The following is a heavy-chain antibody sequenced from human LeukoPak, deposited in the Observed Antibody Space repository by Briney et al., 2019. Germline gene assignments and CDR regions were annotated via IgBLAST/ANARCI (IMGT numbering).Heavy chain of an antibody. J-gene: IGHJ3*02. CDR3: ARDPVGSHEAFDI. Sequence: ASVKVSCKASGYTLTNYPMNWVRQAPGQGLEWMGWINTNTGNPTYAQGFTGRFVFSLDTSVSTAYLQINSLKAEDTAVYYCARDPVGSHEAFDIWGQGTMVTVSS. D-gene: IGHD6-13*01. CDR2: INTNTGNP. CDR1: GYTLTNYP. V-gene: IGHV7-4-1*02.